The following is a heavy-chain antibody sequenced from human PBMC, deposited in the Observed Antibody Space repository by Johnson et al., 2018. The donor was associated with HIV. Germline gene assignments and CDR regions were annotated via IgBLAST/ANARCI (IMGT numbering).Heavy chain of an antibody. D-gene: IGHD1-14*01. J-gene: IGHJ3*02. V-gene: IGHV3-30*02. CDR2: IRYDGSNK. CDR3: ARDPLYNIYAFDI. Sequence: QVQLVESGGGLVKPGGSLRLSCAASGFTFSSYGMHWVRQAPVKGLEWVAFIRYDGSNKYYADSVKGRFTISRDNAKNSLYLQMNSLRAEDTAVYYCARDPLYNIYAFDIWGQGTMVTVSS. CDR1: GFTFSSYG.